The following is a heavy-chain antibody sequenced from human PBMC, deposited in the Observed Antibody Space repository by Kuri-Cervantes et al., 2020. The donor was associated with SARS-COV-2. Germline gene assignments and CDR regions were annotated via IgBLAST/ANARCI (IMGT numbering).Heavy chain of an antibody. J-gene: IGHJ3*02. CDR3: ARSAVVTAIDAFDI. D-gene: IGHD2-21*02. CDR2: INPSGGSK. V-gene: IGHV1-46*01. CDR1: GYTFTSYY. Sequence: ASVKVSCKASGYTFTSYYMHWVRQAPGQGLEWMGRINPSGGSKSYAQKFQGRVTMTRDTSTSTVYMELGSLRSECTAVYYCARSAVVTAIDAFDIWGQGTMVTVSS.